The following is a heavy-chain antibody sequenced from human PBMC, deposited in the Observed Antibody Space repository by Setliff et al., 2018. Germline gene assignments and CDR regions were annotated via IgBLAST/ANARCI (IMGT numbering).Heavy chain of an antibody. CDR2: IHYNGNS. CDR1: GGSISSDNYL. J-gene: IGHJ4*02. CDR3: ARRATYYNFWSGYYDY. D-gene: IGHD3-3*01. Sequence: TSETLSLTCTVSGGSISSDNYLWSWIRQHPEKGLEWIAYIHYNGNSYYNPSLQSRATISVDTSKNQFSLKLSSVTAADTAVYYCARRATYYNFWSGYYDYWGQGTLVTVSS. V-gene: IGHV4-31*02.